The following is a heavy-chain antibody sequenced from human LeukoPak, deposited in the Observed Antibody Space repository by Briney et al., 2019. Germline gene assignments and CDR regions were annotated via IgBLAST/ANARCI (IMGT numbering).Heavy chain of an antibody. Sequence: GGSLRLSCAGSGFGVSNYYMSWVRQAPGKGLEWVSLIRDSGETFYADYVKGRFTISRDNSKNTIYLQMNRLRVEDTAVYFSARDRAVTQDWVEFDPWGQGTLVTVCS. CDR1: GFGVSNYY. V-gene: IGHV3-66*03. CDR3: ARDRAVTQDWVEFDP. CDR2: IRDSGET. D-gene: IGHD4-17*01. J-gene: IGHJ5*02.